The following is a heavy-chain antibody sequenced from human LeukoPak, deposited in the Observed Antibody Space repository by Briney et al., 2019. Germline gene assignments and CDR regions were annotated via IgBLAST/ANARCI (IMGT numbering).Heavy chain of an antibody. D-gene: IGHD1-14*01. CDR2: INPNSGGT. J-gene: IGHJ4*02. V-gene: IGHV1-2*02. Sequence: GASVNVSCKASVYTFTGYYMHWVRQAPGQGLEWMGWINPNSGGTNYAKKFQGRVTMTRDTAISTAYMELSRLRSDDTAVYYCARDYTTTFDYWGQGTLVTVSS. CDR1: VYTFTGYY. CDR3: ARDYTTTFDY.